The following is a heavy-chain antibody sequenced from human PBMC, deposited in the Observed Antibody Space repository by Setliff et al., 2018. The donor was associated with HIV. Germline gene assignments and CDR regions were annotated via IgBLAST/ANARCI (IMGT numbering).Heavy chain of an antibody. V-gene: IGHV5-51*01. CDR1: GYFFLSSW. CDR2: IFPGDSDT. J-gene: IGHJ6*03. D-gene: IGHD4-17*01. Sequence: PGESLKISCQGSGYFFLSSWIGWVRQVPGKGLEWVGSIFPGDSDTRYSPSFQDQVTISVDKSISTAYLQWRSLKASDTAFYYCASLRGDYVGQYYYYMDIWGKGTTVTVSS. CDR3: ASLRGDYVGQYYYYMDI.